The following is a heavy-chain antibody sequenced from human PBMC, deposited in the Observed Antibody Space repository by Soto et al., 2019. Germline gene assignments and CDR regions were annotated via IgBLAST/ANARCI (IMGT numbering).Heavy chain of an antibody. Sequence: PGGSLRLSCAASGFTFNSYAMSCVRQAPGKGLEWVSAISGSGGSTYYADSVKGRFTISRDNSKNTLYLQMNSLRAEDTAVYYCAKEQSAIAVARVDAFDIWGKGTMVTVSS. CDR3: AKEQSAIAVARVDAFDI. CDR1: GFTFNSYA. J-gene: IGHJ3*02. D-gene: IGHD6-19*01. V-gene: IGHV3-23*01. CDR2: ISGSGGST.